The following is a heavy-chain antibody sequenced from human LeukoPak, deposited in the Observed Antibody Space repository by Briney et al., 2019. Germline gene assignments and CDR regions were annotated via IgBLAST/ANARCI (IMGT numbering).Heavy chain of an antibody. D-gene: IGHD5-24*01. CDR1: GGSISSYY. J-gene: IGHJ4*02. V-gene: IGHV4-59*01. CDR2: IYYSGST. CDR3: AREAPDGFPDY. Sequence: PSETLSLTCTVSGGSISSYYWSWIRQPPGKGLEWIGYIYYSGSTNYNPSLKSRVTISVDTSKNQFSLKLSPVTAADTAVYYCAREAPDGFPDYWGQGTLVTVSS.